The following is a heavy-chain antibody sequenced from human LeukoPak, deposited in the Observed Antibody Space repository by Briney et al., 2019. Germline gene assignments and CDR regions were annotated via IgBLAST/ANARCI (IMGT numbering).Heavy chain of an antibody. V-gene: IGHV4-39*07. CDR2: IYYSGST. Sequence: NASETLSLTCTVSGGSISSSSYYWGWIRQPPGKGLEWIGSIYYSGSTYYNPSLKSRVTISVDTSKNQFSLKLSSVTAADTAVYYCARTPLYWGQGTLVTVSS. CDR1: GGSISSSSYY. J-gene: IGHJ4*02. CDR3: ARTPLY.